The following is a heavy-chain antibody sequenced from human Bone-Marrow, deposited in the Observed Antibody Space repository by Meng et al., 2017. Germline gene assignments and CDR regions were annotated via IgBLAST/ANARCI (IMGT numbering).Heavy chain of an antibody. V-gene: IGHV4-30-4*08. CDR1: GGPISSVDYF. D-gene: IGHD5-24*01. CDR2: IYHSGST. CDR3: ARVKRWLQRGFELDP. Sequence: QVQLQESGPGLVKPSQTLSLTCTGSGGPISSVDYFWSWIRQPPGKGLEWIGYIYHSGSTYYNPSLESRVTISVDTSKNQFSLKLSSVTAADTAVYYCARVKRWLQRGFELDPWGQGTLVTVSS. J-gene: IGHJ5*02.